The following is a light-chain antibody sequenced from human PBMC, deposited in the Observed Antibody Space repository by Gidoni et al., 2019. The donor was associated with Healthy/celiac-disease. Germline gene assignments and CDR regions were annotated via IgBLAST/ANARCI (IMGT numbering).Light chain of an antibody. CDR1: SSNIGSNY. Sequence: QSVLTQPPSASGTPGQRVTISCYGSSSNIGSNYVYWYQQLPGTAPKLLSYRNNQRHSGVPDRFSGSKSGTSDSLAISGLRSEDEADYYCAAWDDSLSGVVFGGGTKLTVL. CDR3: AAWDDSLSGVV. V-gene: IGLV1-47*01. CDR2: RNN. J-gene: IGLJ2*01.